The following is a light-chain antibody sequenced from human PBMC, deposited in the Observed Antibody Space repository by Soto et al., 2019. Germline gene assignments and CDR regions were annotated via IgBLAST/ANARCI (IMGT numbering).Light chain of an antibody. CDR3: SSFTITYSYV. CDR2: DVS. V-gene: IGLV2-14*01. Sequence: QSALTQPASVSGSPGQSITISCTGTSGDVGAYNYVSWYQQHPGKAPRLMIYDVSSRPSGASNRFSGSKSGNTASLTISGLQPEDEADYYCSSFTITYSYVFGTGTKLTVL. J-gene: IGLJ1*01. CDR1: SGDVGAYNY.